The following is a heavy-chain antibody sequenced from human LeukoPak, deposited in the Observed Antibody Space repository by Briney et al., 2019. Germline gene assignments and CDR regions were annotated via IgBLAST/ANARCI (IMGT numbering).Heavy chain of an antibody. V-gene: IGHV3-21*01. CDR2: ISHSSSYM. CDR3: ARARAIDY. CDR1: GFTFSDYS. Sequence: GGSLRLSCAASGFTFSDYSMNWVRQAPGKGLEWVSSISHSSSYMYYADSEKGRFTISRDNAKNSLYLQMNSLRAEDTAVYYCARARAIDYWGQGTLVTVSS. J-gene: IGHJ4*02. D-gene: IGHD5-24*01.